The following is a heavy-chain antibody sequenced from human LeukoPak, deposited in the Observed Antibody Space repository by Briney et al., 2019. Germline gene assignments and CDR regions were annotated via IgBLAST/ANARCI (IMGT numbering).Heavy chain of an antibody. V-gene: IGHV2-70*11. J-gene: IGHJ6*02. CDR2: IDWDDDK. CDR1: GFSLSTSGMC. D-gene: IGHD3-22*01. CDR3: ARGYSTAYYYYGMDV. Sequence: SGPALVKPTQTLTLTCTFSGFSLSTSGMCVSWIRQPPGKALEWLARIDWDDDKYYSTSLKTRLTISKDTSKNQVVLTMTNMDPVDTATYYCARGYSTAYYYYGMDVWGQGTTVTVSS.